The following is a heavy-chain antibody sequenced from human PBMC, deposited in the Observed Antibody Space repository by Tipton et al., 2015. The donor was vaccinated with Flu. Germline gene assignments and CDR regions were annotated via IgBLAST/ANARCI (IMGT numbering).Heavy chain of an antibody. CDR1: GFTFSSYW. V-gene: IGHV3-7*03. J-gene: IGHJ5*02. CDR2: IKQDGSEK. D-gene: IGHD4-11*01. Sequence: GSLRLSCAASGFTFSSYWMSWVRQAPGKGLEWVANIKQDGSEKYYVDSVKGRFTISRDNAKNSLYLQMNSLRAEDTAVYYCARRDYSNYVSDPKSWFDPRGQGTLVAVSS. CDR3: ARRDYSNYVSDPKSWFDP.